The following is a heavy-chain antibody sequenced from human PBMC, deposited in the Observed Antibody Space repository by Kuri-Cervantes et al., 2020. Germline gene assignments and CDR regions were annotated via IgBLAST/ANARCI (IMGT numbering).Heavy chain of an antibody. CDR1: GFSLSNARMG. V-gene: IGHV4-61*01. J-gene: IGHJ4*02. D-gene: IGHD4-17*01. CDR3: ARDWSGYGDEMGYFDY. CDR2: IYYSGST. Sequence: SGPTLVKPTETLTLTCTVSGFSLSNARMGVSWIRQPPGKALEWIGYIYYSGSTNYNPSLKSRVTISVDTSKNQFSLKLSSVTAADTAVYYCARDWSGYGDEMGYFDYWGQGTLVTVSS.